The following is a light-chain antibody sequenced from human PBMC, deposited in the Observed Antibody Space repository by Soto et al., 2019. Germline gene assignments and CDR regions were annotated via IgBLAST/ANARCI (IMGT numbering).Light chain of an antibody. CDR1: QSLGSD. CDR2: GAS. CDR3: QQYYNWPRT. J-gene: IGKJ1*01. V-gene: IGKV3-15*01. Sequence: EIVMTQSPGTLSLSPGDTATLSCRASQSLGSDLAWYQQKPGQAPRLLIFGASARPTGIPARISGSGSGTEFTLTISSLRSEEFAVYFCQQYYNWPRTFGQGTKVDIK.